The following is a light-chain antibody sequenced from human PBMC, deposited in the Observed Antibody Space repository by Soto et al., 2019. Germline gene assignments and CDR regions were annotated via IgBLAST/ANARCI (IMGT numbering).Light chain of an antibody. J-gene: IGLJ2*01. CDR2: EVS. Sequence: QSALTQPPSASGSPGQSVTISCTGTSSDVGAYNYVSWYQQHPGKAPKLMIYEVSKRPSGVPDRFSGSKSGNTASLTVSGLQAEDEADYYCSSYAGSNNLVVFGGGTKLTGL. V-gene: IGLV2-8*01. CDR1: SSDVGAYNY. CDR3: SSYAGSNNLVV.